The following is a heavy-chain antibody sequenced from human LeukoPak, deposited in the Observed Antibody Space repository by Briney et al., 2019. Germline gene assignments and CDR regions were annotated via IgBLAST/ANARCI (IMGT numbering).Heavy chain of an antibody. Sequence: GGSLRLSCAASGFTFSDYSMSWIRQAPGKGLEWVSYIGGTTTYTNYADSVKGRFTISRDNAKNSLYLQMNSLGAEDTALYYCARDREARFLDYWGQGALVTVSS. CDR1: GFTFSDYS. D-gene: IGHD1-26*01. CDR2: IGGTTTYT. J-gene: IGHJ4*02. V-gene: IGHV3-11*06. CDR3: ARDREARFLDY.